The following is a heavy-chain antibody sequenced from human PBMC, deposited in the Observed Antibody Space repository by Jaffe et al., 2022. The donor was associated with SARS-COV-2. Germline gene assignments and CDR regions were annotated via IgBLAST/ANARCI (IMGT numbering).Heavy chain of an antibody. J-gene: IGHJ4*02. CDR3: ARPRGGGYSGYDYYFDY. CDR1: GGTFSSYA. D-gene: IGHD5-12*01. Sequence: QVQLVQSGAEVKKPGSSVKVSCKASGGTFSSYAISWVRQAPGQGLEWMGGIIPIFGTANYAQKFQGRVTITADESTSTAYMELSSLRSEDTAVYYCARPRGGGYSGYDYYFDYWGQGTLVTVSS. V-gene: IGHV1-69*01. CDR2: IIPIFGTA.